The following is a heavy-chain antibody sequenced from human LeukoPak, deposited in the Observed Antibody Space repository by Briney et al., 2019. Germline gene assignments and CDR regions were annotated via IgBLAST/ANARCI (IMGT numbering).Heavy chain of an antibody. J-gene: IGHJ4*02. CDR2: INTAGDT. D-gene: IGHD1-14*01. CDR3: ARGIPGGFDY. CDR1: GFTFSSYD. Sequence: PGGSLRLSCAASGFTFSSYDMHWVRQATGKGLEWVSGINTAGDTYYPGSVKGRFTISRENAKNSLYLQMNSLRAGDTAVYYCARGIPGGFDYWGQGTLVTVPS. V-gene: IGHV3-13*01.